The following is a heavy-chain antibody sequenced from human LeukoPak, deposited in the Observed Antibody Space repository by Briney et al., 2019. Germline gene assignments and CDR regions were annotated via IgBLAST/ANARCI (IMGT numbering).Heavy chain of an antibody. CDR3: ARDDPVVYATYDH. Sequence: GGTLRLSCAASGFTFSSYGMSWVRQAPGKGLEWVANINRDASEKYYADSVKGRFTISRDNAKSSLFLQMTSLRADDTAVYYCARDDPVVYATYDHWGQGTLVTVSS. D-gene: IGHD2-8*02. CDR2: INRDASEK. V-gene: IGHV3-7*01. CDR1: GFTFSSYG. J-gene: IGHJ4*02.